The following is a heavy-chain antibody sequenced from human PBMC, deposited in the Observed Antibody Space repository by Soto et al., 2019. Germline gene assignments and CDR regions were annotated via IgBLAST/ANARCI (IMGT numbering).Heavy chain of an antibody. Sequence: PSETLSLTCTVSGGSISSSSYYWGWIRQPPGKGLEWIGSIYYSRNTYYKPSLKSRVTLSVDTSKNQFYLKLSSVTAADTAVYYCARHLQDYGDCLDYWGQGTLVTVSS. CDR1: GGSISSSSYY. CDR3: ARHLQDYGDCLDY. V-gene: IGHV4-39*01. J-gene: IGHJ4*02. D-gene: IGHD4-17*01. CDR2: IYYSRNT.